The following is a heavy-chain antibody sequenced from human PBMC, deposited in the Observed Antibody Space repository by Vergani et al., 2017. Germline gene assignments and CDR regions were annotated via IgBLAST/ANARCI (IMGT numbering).Heavy chain of an antibody. Sequence: QVQLVQSGAEVKKPGASVKVSCKASGYTFTGYYMHWVRQAPGQGLEWMGWINPNSGGTNYAQKFQGRVTMTRDTSISTAYMELSRLRSDDTAVYYCARGRDSGYEYNYYYGMDVWGQGTTVTVSS. D-gene: IGHD5-12*01. J-gene: IGHJ6*02. V-gene: IGHV1-2*02. CDR3: ARGRDSGYEYNYYYGMDV. CDR2: INPNSGGT. CDR1: GYTFTGYY.